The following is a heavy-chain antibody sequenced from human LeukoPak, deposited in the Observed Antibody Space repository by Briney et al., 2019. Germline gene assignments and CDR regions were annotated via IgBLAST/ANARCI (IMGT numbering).Heavy chain of an antibody. V-gene: IGHV1-69*06. CDR3: ARQRRRATVTTLTSSVAYGMDV. CDR1: GGTFSSYG. D-gene: IGHD4-17*01. CDR2: ITPIFGTA. J-gene: IGHJ6*04. Sequence: GASVKVSCKASGGTFSSYGISWVRQAPGQGLEWMGGITPIFGTANYAQKFQGRVTITADKSTSTAYMELSSLRSEDTAVYYCARQRRRATVTTLTSSVAYGMDVWGKGTTVTVSS.